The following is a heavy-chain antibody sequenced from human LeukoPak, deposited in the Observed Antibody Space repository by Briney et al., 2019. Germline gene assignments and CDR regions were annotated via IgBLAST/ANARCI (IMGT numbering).Heavy chain of an antibody. Sequence: PGGSVTLSCTASVFTFCSLAGRGVRQARGKGVVCVSAISASGGSTFYADSVKGRFTISRDNSKNTLYLQMNSLRAEDTALYYCAKGRGYSGYDFFGYWGQGTLVTVSS. J-gene: IGHJ4*02. V-gene: IGHV3-23*01. CDR3: AKGRGYSGYDFFGY. CDR1: VFTFCSLA. D-gene: IGHD5-12*01. CDR2: ISASGGST.